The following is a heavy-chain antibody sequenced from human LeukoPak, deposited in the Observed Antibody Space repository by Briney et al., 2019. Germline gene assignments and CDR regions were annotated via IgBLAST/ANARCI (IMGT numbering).Heavy chain of an antibody. J-gene: IGHJ5*02. Sequence: GGSLRLSCAASGFTFNDYAMHWVRQAPGKGLEWASGISWNSGSIGYADSVKGRFTISRDNAKNSLYLLMNSLRVEDTALYYCTKGGSSGLANWFDPWGQGTLVTVSS. CDR1: GFTFNDYA. V-gene: IGHV3-9*01. CDR3: TKGGSSGLANWFDP. D-gene: IGHD6-19*01. CDR2: ISWNSGSI.